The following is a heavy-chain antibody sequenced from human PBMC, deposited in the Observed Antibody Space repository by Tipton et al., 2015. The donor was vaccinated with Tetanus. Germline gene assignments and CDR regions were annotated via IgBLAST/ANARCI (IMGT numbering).Heavy chain of an antibody. J-gene: IGHJ4*02. Sequence: GLVKPSETLSLTCTVSGASIRGSSDYWGWIRQPPGKGLEWIGSIFYSGSTYSNPSLKSRVTISVDLSKNQFSLKLSSVTAADTAAYYCARPHSSGWGISDFWGQGILVTVSS. CDR2: IFYSGST. V-gene: IGHV4-39*01. CDR3: ARPHSSGWGISDF. D-gene: IGHD6-19*01. CDR1: GASIRGSSDY.